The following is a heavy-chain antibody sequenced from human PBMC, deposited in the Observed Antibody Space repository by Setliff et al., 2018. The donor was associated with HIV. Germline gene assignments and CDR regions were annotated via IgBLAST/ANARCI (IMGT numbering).Heavy chain of an antibody. J-gene: IGHJ3*02. CDR1: GGSIGSGSNY. CDR3: ARRHGSGSLDAFDI. V-gene: IGHV4-39*07. D-gene: IGHD3-10*01. CDR2: INHSGST. Sequence: PSETLSLTCTVSGGSIGSGSNYWSWIRQPPGKGLEWIGEINHSGSTNYNPSLKSRVTISVDTSKNQFSLKLSSVTAADTAVYYCARRHGSGSLDAFDIWGQGTMVTVSS.